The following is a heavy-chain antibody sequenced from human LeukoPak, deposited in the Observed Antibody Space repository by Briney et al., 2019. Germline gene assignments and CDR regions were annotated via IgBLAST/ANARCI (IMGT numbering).Heavy chain of an antibody. CDR2: ISAYNGNT. CDR1: GYTFTSYG. J-gene: IGHJ3*02. Sequence: ASVKVSCKASGYTFTSYGISWVRQAPGQGLEWMGWISAYNGNTNYAQKLQGRVTMTTDTSTSTAYMELRSLRSDDTAVYYCARGLEQWLANHDAFDIWGQGTMVTVSS. CDR3: ARGLEQWLANHDAFDI. V-gene: IGHV1-18*01. D-gene: IGHD6-19*01.